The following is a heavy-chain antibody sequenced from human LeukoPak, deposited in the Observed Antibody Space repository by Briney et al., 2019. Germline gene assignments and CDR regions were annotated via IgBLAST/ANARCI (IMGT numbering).Heavy chain of an antibody. D-gene: IGHD3-10*01. V-gene: IGHV3-30*02. CDR2: IRYDGSNK. CDR3: AKDNRYYGSGSHMDV. Sequence: QSGGSLRLSCAASGFTFSSYGMHWVRQAPGKGLEWVAFIRYDGSNKYYADSVKGRFTISRDNSKNTLYLQMNSLRAEDTAVYYCAKDNRYYGSGSHMDVWGKGTTVTISS. J-gene: IGHJ6*03. CDR1: GFTFSSYG.